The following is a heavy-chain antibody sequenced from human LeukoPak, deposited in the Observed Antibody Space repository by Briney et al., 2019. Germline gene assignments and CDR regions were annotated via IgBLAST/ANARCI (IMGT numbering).Heavy chain of an antibody. CDR2: MKPNNGKT. D-gene: IGHD5-18*01. CDR3: VRWADTPFDY. Sequence: GASVKVSCKASGYSFTSHDINWVRQATGQGLEWMGWMKPNNGKTGYAQKFQGSVTMTSDTSISTAYMELSSLKSEDTAVYYCVRWADTPFDYWGQGTLVTVSS. J-gene: IGHJ4*02. CDR1: GYSFTSHD. V-gene: IGHV1-8*01.